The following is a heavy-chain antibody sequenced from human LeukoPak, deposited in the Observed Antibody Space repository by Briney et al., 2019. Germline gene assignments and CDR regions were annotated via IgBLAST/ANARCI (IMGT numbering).Heavy chain of an antibody. CDR2: ISGSGGST. CDR3: AKDGTRASYSSSWTYYYYYGMDV. Sequence: GGSLRLSCAASGFTFSSYAMSWVRQAPGKGLEWVSAISGSGGSTYYADSVKGRFTISRDNSKNTLYLQMNSLRAEDTAVYYCAKDGTRASYSSSWTYYYYYGMDVWGQGTTVTVSS. CDR1: GFTFSSYA. V-gene: IGHV3-23*01. D-gene: IGHD6-13*01. J-gene: IGHJ6*02.